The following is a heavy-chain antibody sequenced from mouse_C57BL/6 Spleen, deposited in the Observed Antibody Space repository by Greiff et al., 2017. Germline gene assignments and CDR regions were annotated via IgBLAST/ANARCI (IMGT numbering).Heavy chain of an antibody. CDR1: GYTFTSYW. J-gene: IGHJ1*03. Sequence: QVQLQQPGAELVRPGSSVKLSCKASGYTFTSYWMHWVKQRPIQGLEWIGNIDPSDSETHYNQKFKDKATLTVDKSSITAYMRLSSLTSEDSAVYYCARWGGKEPYWYFDVWGTGTTVTVSS. D-gene: IGHD1-3*01. CDR3: ARWGGKEPYWYFDV. V-gene: IGHV1-52*01. CDR2: IDPSDSET.